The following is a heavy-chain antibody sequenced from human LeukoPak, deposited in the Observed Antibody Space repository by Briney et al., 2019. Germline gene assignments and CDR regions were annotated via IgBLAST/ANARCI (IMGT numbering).Heavy chain of an antibody. J-gene: IGHJ4*02. D-gene: IGHD2/OR15-2a*01. CDR3: ARGGLSIMGY. CDR1: GFTFSSYS. CDR2: ISSSGSTK. V-gene: IGHV3-48*01. Sequence: GGSLRLSCAASGFTFSSYSMNWVRQAPGKGLEWVSYISSSGSTKYYADSVKGRFTISRDNARNSLYLQMNSLRAEDTAVYFCARGGLSIMGYWGQGTLVTVSS.